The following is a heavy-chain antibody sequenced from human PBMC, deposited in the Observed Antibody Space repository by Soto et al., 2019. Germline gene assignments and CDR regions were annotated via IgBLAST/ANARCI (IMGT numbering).Heavy chain of an antibody. CDR3: AMVDVYVTPSPQDV. CDR2: INAYNGNT. J-gene: IGHJ6*02. Sequence: GASVKVSCKASGGTFGSYTIGWARQAPGQGLEWMGWINAYNGNTNYAQNLQGRLTLTTDTSTTTAYMELRSLRSNDTAIYYCAMVDVYVTPSPQDVWGQGTTVTSP. V-gene: IGHV1-18*01. CDR1: GGTFGSYT. D-gene: IGHD3-16*01.